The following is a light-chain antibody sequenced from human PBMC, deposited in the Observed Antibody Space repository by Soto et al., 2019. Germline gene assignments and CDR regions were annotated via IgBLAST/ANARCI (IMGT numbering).Light chain of an antibody. CDR2: DAS. J-gene: IGKJ4*01. CDR3: QQFISYPLT. V-gene: IGKV3-20*01. CDR1: QTVRNNY. Sequence: EFVLTQSPGTLSLSPGARATLSRRASQTVRNNYLAWYQQKPGQAPRLLIYDASSRATGIPDRFSGGGSGTDFTLTISRLEPEEVAVYSCQQFISYPLTFGGGTKVDI.